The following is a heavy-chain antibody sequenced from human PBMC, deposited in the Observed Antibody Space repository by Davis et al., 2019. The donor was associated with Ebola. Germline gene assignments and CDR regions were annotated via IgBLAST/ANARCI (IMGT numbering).Heavy chain of an antibody. CDR3: ARARTFKQQLVLYYFDY. D-gene: IGHD6-13*01. CDR1: GGSISSYY. Sequence: PSETLSLTCTVSGGSISSYYWSWIRQPPGKGLEWIGYIYYSGSTYYNPSLKSRVTISVDTSKNQFSLKLSSVTAADTAVYYCARARTFKQQLVLYYFDYWGQGTLVTVSS. V-gene: IGHV4-30-4*01. CDR2: IYYSGST. J-gene: IGHJ4*02.